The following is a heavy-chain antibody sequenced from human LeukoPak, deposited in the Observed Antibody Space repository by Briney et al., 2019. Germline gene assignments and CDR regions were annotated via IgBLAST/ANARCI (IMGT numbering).Heavy chain of an antibody. D-gene: IGHD6-13*01. V-gene: IGHV3-66*01. CDR3: ARDFAAAGTCFDY. Sequence: PGGSLRLSCTASGFTVSSKYMNWVRQAPGQGLEWVSVVYTGGRTYYADSVKGRFTISRDNSQNTVYLQMNSLRAEDTAVYYCARDFAAAGTCFDYWGQGTLVTVSS. CDR1: GFTVSSKY. J-gene: IGHJ4*02. CDR2: VYTGGRT.